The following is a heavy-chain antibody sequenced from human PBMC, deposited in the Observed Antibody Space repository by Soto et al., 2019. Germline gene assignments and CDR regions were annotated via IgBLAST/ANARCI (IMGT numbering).Heavy chain of an antibody. CDR3: ARVAAPGYCSSTSCYGWYYYYYGMDV. V-gene: IGHV4-4*02. CDR1: GGSISSTNW. Sequence: SETLSLTCAVPGGSISSTNWWSWVRQPPGKGLEWIGEIYHSGSTNYNPSLKSRVTISVDKSKNQFSLKLSSVTAADTAVYYCARVAAPGYCSSTSCYGWYYYYYGMDVWGQGTTVTVSS. D-gene: IGHD2-2*01. CDR2: IYHSGST. J-gene: IGHJ6*02.